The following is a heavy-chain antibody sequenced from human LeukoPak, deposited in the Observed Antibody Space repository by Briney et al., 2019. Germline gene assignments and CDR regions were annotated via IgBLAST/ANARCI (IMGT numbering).Heavy chain of an antibody. V-gene: IGHV2-70*11. CDR2: IDWADDK. Sequence: TLSLTCTVSGGSISSYYWSWIRQPPGKALEWLARIDWADDKYYSTSLKTRLTISRDTSKNQVVLTVTNMDPVDTATYYCARSPTVVTVGFDYWGQGALVTVSS. CDR1: GGSISSYY. D-gene: IGHD4-23*01. CDR3: ARSPTVVTVGFDY. J-gene: IGHJ4*02.